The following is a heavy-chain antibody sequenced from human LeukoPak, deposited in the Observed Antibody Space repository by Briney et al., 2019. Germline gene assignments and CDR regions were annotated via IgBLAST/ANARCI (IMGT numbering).Heavy chain of an antibody. CDR3: ARDVDATAALDY. Sequence: GASVNLSFKSSGYTFTAYYMHWVRHGPAQGLEWVGWINPDRGATRYAQNFQGMPTMTRGTSITTAYMELSGLTSDDTAVYHCARDVDATAALDYWGPGTLVTVSS. CDR1: GYTFTAYY. V-gene: IGHV1-2*02. D-gene: IGHD6-13*01. J-gene: IGHJ4*02. CDR2: INPDRGAT.